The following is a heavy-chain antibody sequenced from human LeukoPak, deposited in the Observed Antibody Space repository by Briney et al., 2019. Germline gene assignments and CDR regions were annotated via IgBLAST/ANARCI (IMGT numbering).Heavy chain of an antibody. V-gene: IGHV3-21*01. J-gene: IGHJ5*01. Sequence: LGGSLLLSCTASGFTFSSYNMNWVRAAPGKGLEWVSCISTSSNYIYYADSVKGRFTISRDNAESSLYLQMNSLRAEDTAVYYCARDGARTGHNWFDSWGQGTLVTVSS. CDR1: GFTFSSYN. CDR2: ISTSSNYI. CDR3: ARDGARTGHNWFDS. D-gene: IGHD3/OR15-3a*01.